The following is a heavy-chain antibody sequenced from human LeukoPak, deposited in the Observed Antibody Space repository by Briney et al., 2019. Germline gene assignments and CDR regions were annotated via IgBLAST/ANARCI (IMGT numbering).Heavy chain of an antibody. CDR1: GGSINSYY. J-gene: IGHJ4*02. Sequence: SETLSLTCTVSGGSINSYYRSWIRQPPGKGLEWIGYIYYSGSTSYNPSLKSRVTISVDTSKNQFSLKLRSVTAADTAVYFCAREASRAGTYYFDYWGQGTLLTVSS. CDR3: AREASRAGTYYFDY. CDR2: IYYSGST. D-gene: IGHD3-10*01. V-gene: IGHV4-59*01.